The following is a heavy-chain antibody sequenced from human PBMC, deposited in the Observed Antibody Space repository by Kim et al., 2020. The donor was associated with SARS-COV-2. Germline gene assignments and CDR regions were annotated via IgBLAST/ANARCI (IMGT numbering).Heavy chain of an antibody. CDR1: GGSISSYY. J-gene: IGHJ6*02. V-gene: IGHV4-59*01. D-gene: IGHD3-9*01. Sequence: SETLSLTCTVSGGSISSYYWSWIRQPPGKGLEWIGYIYYSGSTNYNPSLKSRVTISVDTSKNQFSLKLSSVTAADTAVYYCARTGGVDYDILTGSRLYYGMDVWGQGTTVTVSS. CDR2: IYYSGST. CDR3: ARTGGVDYDILTGSRLYYGMDV.